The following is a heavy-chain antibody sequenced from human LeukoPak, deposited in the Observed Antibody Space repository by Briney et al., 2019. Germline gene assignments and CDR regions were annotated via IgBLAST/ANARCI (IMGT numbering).Heavy chain of an antibody. CDR1: GFTFNSHA. J-gene: IGHJ4*02. CDR3: ARRDHGDYGEEY. D-gene: IGHD4-17*01. CDR2: IKQDGSEK. V-gene: IGHV3-7*01. Sequence: GGSLRLSCAASGFTFNSHAMAWVRQAPGRGLEWVANIKQDGSEKYYVDSVKGRFTISRDNAKNSLSLQMNSLRAEDTAVYYCARRDHGDYGEEYWGQGTLVTVSS.